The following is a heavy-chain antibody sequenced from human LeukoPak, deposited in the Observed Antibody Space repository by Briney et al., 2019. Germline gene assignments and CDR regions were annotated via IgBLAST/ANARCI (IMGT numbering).Heavy chain of an antibody. J-gene: IGHJ4*02. Sequence: GGSLRLSCAASGFTFSSYAMHWVRQAPGKGLEWVAVMYYDGISKYYADSVKGRFTISRDNSNNTLYLQMNSLRVEDTGVYYCARDYYCSGGSCLYFDYWGQGTLVTVSS. CDR2: MYYDGISK. D-gene: IGHD2-15*01. CDR1: GFTFSSYA. CDR3: ARDYYCSGGSCLYFDY. V-gene: IGHV3-30*04.